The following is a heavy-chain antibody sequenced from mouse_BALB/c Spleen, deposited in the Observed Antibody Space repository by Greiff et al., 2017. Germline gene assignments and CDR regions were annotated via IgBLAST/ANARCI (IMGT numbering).Heavy chain of an antibody. V-gene: IGHV3-2*02. D-gene: IGHD1-2*01. CDR1: GYSITSDYA. J-gene: IGHJ2*01. CDR3: ASTATDYFDY. Sequence: EVKLQESGPGLVKPSQSLSLTCTVTGYSITSDYAWNWIRQFPGNKLEWMGYISYSGSTSYNPSLKSRISITRDTSKNQFFLQLNSVTTEDTATYYCASTATDYFDYWGQGTTLTVSS. CDR2: ISYSGST.